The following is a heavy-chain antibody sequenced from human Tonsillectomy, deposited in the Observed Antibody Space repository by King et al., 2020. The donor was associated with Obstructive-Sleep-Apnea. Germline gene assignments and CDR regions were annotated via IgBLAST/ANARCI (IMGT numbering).Heavy chain of an antibody. CDR1: GGTFSNYA. J-gene: IGHJ4*02. D-gene: IGHD1-26*01. CDR3: ARYVVGTVGATVGATDPPEYYFHY. Sequence: QLVQSGAEMKKPGSSVKVSCKASGGTFSNYAIIWVRQAPVQGLEWMGGIIPILGVANHAQKFQGRVTIAAAKPTNTSYMGLSSLTSEDTAVYYCARYVVGTVGATVGATDPPEYYFHYWGQGTLVTVSS. V-gene: IGHV1-69*09. CDR2: IIPILGVA.